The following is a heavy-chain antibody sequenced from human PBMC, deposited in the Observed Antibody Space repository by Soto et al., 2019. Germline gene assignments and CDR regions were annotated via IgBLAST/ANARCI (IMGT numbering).Heavy chain of an antibody. Sequence: SETLSLTYSVSVGSIMGVGCYWSCFLQPPGKGLDWIGEIYHSGSTNYNPSLKSRVTISVDKSKNQFSLKLSSVTAADTAVYYCARSGYYDFWSGYTYYYYGMDVWGQGTTVPVS. V-gene: IGHV4-4*02. CDR3: ARSGYYDFWSGYTYYYYGMDV. CDR1: VGSIMGVGCY. D-gene: IGHD3-3*01. J-gene: IGHJ6*02. CDR2: IYHSGST.